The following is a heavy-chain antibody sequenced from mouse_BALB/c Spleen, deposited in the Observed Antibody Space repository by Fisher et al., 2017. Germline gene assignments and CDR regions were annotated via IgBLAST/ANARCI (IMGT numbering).Heavy chain of an antibody. Sequence: KFKGKATLTVDKSSSTAYMQLKSLTSEDSAVYYCARVARAFYWYFDVWGAGTTVTVSS. D-gene: IGHD3-1*01. J-gene: IGHJ1*01. V-gene: IGHV1-42*01. CDR3: ARVARAFYWYFDV.